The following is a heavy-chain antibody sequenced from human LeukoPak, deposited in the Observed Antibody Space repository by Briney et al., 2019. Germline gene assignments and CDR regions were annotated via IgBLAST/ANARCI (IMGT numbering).Heavy chain of an antibody. CDR1: GYTLTSYD. CDR2: ISAYSGHT. CDR3: ARSSGVRDWFDP. V-gene: IGHV1-18*01. D-gene: IGHD6-6*01. Sequence: ASVKVSCKASGYTLTSYDITWLRQAPGQGLEWMGWISAYSGHTNYAQKLQGRASMTADTSTTTAYMNLRSLRSDDTAVYYGARSSGVRDWFDPWGQGTLVTVSS. J-gene: IGHJ5*02.